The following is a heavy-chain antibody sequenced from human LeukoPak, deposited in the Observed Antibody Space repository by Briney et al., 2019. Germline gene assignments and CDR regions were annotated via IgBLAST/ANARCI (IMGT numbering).Heavy chain of an antibody. D-gene: IGHD3-16*02. CDR2: IYYSGST. CDR1: GGSISSSSYY. J-gene: IGHJ4*02. Sequence: PSETLSLTCTVSGGSISSSSYYWGWIRQPPGKGLAWIGSIYYSGSTYYKPSLKSRVTISVDTAKNQFSLKLSSVTAADTAVYYCARENYDYVWGSYRFLDYWGQGTLVTVSS. V-gene: IGHV4-39*02. CDR3: ARENYDYVWGSYRFLDY.